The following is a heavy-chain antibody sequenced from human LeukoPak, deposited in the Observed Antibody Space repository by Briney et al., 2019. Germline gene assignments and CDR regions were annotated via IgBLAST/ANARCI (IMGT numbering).Heavy chain of an antibody. CDR1: GFSLSTSGVG. CDR2: IYWGDDK. J-gene: IGHJ3*02. D-gene: IGHD7-27*01. CDR3: AHRQNWGEAFDI. Sequence: ESGPTLVNPTQTLTLTCTFSGFSLSTSGVGVGWIRQPPGKALEWLALIYWGDDKRYSPSLKSRLTITNDTSKNQVVLTMTNMDPVDTATYYCAHRQNWGEAFDIWGQGTMVTVSS. V-gene: IGHV2-5*02.